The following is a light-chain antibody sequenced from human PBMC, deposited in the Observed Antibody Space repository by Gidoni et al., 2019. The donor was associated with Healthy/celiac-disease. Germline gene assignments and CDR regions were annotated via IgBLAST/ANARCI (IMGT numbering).Light chain of an antibody. J-gene: IGKJ1*01. CDR2: KAS. CDR3: QQYNSYSHT. V-gene: IGKV1-5*03. CDR1: QSISSW. Sequence: DIQMTHSPSTLSASVGDRVTITCRASQSISSWLAWYQQKPGKAPKLLIYKASSLESGVPSRFSGSGSGTEFTLTISSLQPDDFATYYCQQYNSYSHTFGQGTKVEIK.